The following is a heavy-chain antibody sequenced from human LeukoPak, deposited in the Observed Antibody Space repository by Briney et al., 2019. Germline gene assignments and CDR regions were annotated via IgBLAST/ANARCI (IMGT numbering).Heavy chain of an antibody. Sequence: ASVKVSCKASGGTFSSYGISWVRQAPGQGLEWMGWISAYNGNTNYAQKLQGRVTMTTDTSTSTAYMELRSLRSDDTAVYYCARFWGTLGTSDYWGQGTLVTVSS. D-gene: IGHD7-27*01. V-gene: IGHV1-18*01. CDR3: ARFWGTLGTSDY. CDR2: ISAYNGNT. CDR1: GGTFSSYG. J-gene: IGHJ4*02.